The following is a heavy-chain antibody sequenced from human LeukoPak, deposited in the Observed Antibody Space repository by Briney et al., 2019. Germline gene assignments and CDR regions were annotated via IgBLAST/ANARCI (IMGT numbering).Heavy chain of an antibody. V-gene: IGHV4-39*01. CDR1: GGSISSGSYH. Sequence: TTSETLSLTCTVSGGSISSGSYHWGWIRQPPGKGLEWIGSIYYSGSAYYNPSLKSRVTISVDTSKNQFSLKLSSVTAADTAVYYCARHNLVGARDAFDIWGQGTMVTVSS. CDR3: ARHNLVGARDAFDI. J-gene: IGHJ3*02. CDR2: IYYSGSA.